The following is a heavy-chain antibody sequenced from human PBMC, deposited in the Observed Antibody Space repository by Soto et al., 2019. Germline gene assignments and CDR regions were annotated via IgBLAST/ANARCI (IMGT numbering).Heavy chain of an antibody. CDR2: IYYSGST. Sequence: SETLSLTCTVSGGSISSSSYYWGWIRQPPGKGLEWIGSIYYSGSTYYNPSLKSRVTISVDTSKNQFSLKLSSVTAADTAVYYCARRSGYSYGQNKNFCYYYNMDVWGNGTTVT. J-gene: IGHJ6*03. D-gene: IGHD5-18*01. CDR1: GGSISSSSYY. V-gene: IGHV4-39*01. CDR3: ARRSGYSYGQNKNFCYYYNMDV.